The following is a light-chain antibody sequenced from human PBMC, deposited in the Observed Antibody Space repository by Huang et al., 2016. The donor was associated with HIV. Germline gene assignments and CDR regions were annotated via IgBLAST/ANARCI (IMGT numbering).Light chain of an antibody. J-gene: IGKJ5*01. V-gene: IGKV3-11*01. CDR3: QQRSDWPIT. CDR2: DAS. CDR1: QNINTY. Sequence: EIVLTQFPATLSLSPGERATLSCRASQNINTYLGWYQQKPGQAPRLLIYDASHRATGIPDRFSGSGSGTDFTLTISSLEAEDFALYYCQQRSDWPITFGQGTRLEIK.